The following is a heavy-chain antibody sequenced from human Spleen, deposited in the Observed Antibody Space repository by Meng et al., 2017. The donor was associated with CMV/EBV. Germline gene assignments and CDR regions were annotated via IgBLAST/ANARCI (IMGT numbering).Heavy chain of an antibody. CDR2: IYYSEST. Sequence: GYYWSWIRQHPGKGLEWIGYIYYSESTYYNPSLKSRVTISVDTSKNQFSLKLSSVTAADTAVYYCARGRREDVRITIFGVVEWFDPWGQGTLVTVSS. CDR1: GYY. D-gene: IGHD3-3*01. V-gene: IGHV4-31*02. CDR3: ARGRREDVRITIFGVVEWFDP. J-gene: IGHJ5*02.